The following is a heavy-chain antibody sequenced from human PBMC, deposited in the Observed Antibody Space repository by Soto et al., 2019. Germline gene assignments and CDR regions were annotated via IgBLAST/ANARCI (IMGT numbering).Heavy chain of an antibody. CDR1: GGSISSSSYY. Sequence: QLQLQESGPGLVKPSETLSLTCTVSGGSISSSSYYWGWIRQPPGKGLEWIGSMYYSGSTYYNPPPIRRAPTIAVATTKHLSSLKLTSAAAADTAVYYATRLAATAGGAVLPYYYYYYMDVWGKGTTVTVSS. J-gene: IGHJ6*03. D-gene: IGHD3-16*01. CDR3: TRLAATAGGAVLPYYYYYYMDV. V-gene: IGHV4-39*02. CDR2: MYYSGST.